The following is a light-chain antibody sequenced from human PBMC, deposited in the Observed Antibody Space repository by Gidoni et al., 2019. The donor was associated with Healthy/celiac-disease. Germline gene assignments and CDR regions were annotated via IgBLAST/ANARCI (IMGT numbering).Light chain of an antibody. CDR2: GAS. CDR3: QQYNNWPIT. Sequence: EIVMTQSPATLSVSPGERATLSCRASQSVSSNLAWYQQKPGQAPRLLIYGASTRATGIPARLSGSGSGTEFTITISSLQSEDFAVYYCQQYNNWPITFGQGTRLEIK. CDR1: QSVSSN. J-gene: IGKJ5*01. V-gene: IGKV3-15*01.